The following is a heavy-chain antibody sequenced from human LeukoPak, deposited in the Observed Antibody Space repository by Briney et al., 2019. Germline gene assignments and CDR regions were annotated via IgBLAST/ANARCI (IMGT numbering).Heavy chain of an antibody. D-gene: IGHD3-10*01. CDR2: IYSGGST. CDR3: ATHSGTPGGGDTFDI. Sequence: GGSLRLSCAASGFTVSSNYMSWVRQAPGKGLEWVSVIYSGGSTYYADSVKGRFTIPRDNAKNSLYLQMNSLRAEDTAVYYCATHSGTPGGGDTFDIWGQGAMVTVSS. CDR1: GFTVSSNY. V-gene: IGHV3-53*01. J-gene: IGHJ3*02.